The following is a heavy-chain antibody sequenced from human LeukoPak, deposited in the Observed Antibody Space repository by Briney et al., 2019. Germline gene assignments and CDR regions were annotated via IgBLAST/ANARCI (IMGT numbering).Heavy chain of an antibody. J-gene: IGHJ5*02. D-gene: IGHD3-22*01. V-gene: IGHV4-39*07. CDR1: GGSISSGGYY. Sequence: SETLSLTCTVSGGSISSGGYYWSWIRQPPGKGLEWIGEINHSGSTNYNPSLKSRVTISVDTSKNQFSLKLSSVTAADTAVYYCARVKGVYYYDSSGYPTWGQGTLVTVSS. CDR3: ARVKGVYYYDSSGYPT. CDR2: INHSGST.